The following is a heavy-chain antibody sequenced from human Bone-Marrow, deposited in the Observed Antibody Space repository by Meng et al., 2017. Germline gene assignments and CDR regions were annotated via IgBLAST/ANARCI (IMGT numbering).Heavy chain of an antibody. D-gene: IGHD3-3*01. CDR3: ARATITYYDFWSGYSAPYGMDV. Sequence: ASVKVSCKASGYTFTSYDINWVRQATGQGREWMGWMNPNSGNTGYAQKFQGRVTMTRNTSISTAYMELSSLRSEDTAVYYCARATITYYDFWSGYSAPYGMDVWGQGTTVTVSS. V-gene: IGHV1-8*01. J-gene: IGHJ6*02. CDR2: MNPNSGNT. CDR1: GYTFTSYD.